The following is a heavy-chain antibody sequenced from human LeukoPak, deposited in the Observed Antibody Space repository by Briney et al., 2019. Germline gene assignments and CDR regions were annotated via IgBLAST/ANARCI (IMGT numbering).Heavy chain of an antibody. CDR1: GYSISSGYY. Sequence: SETLSLTCTVSGYSISSGYYWGWIRQPPGKGLEWIGEINHSGSTNYNPSLKSRVTISVDTSKNQFSLKLSSVTAADTAVYYCARSSLWFGELSSYYYYYMDVWGKGTTVTVSS. CDR3: ARSSLWFGELSSYYYYYMDV. V-gene: IGHV4-38-2*02. D-gene: IGHD3-10*01. J-gene: IGHJ6*03. CDR2: INHSGST.